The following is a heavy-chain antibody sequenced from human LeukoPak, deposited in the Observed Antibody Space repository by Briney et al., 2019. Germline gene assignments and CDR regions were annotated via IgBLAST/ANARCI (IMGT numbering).Heavy chain of an antibody. CDR3: AARRGYYHYMDV. J-gene: IGHJ6*03. V-gene: IGHV3-23*01. CDR2: ISNTGTNT. D-gene: IGHD3-3*01. CDR1: GFTFSSYA. Sequence: GGSLRLSCATSGFTFSSYAVAWVRQAPGKGLEWVSSISNTGTNTYYAESVKGRFTISRDNSKNTLSLQMNSLTAEDTAVYYCAARRGYYHYMDVWGKGTTVTVSS.